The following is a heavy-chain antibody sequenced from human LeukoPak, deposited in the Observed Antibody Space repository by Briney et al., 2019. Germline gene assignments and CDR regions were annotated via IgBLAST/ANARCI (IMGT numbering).Heavy chain of an antibody. Sequence: GGSLRLSCAASGFTFRSYNMNWVRQAPGKGLEWVSSISSSGRYIYYADSVKGRFTISRDNAKNMVYLDMNGLRGDDTAVYYCARSGIGRGFDIWGQGATVTVSS. CDR1: GFTFRSYN. D-gene: IGHD2/OR15-2a*01. CDR3: ARSGIGRGFDI. V-gene: IGHV3-21*03. CDR2: ISSSGRYI. J-gene: IGHJ3*02.